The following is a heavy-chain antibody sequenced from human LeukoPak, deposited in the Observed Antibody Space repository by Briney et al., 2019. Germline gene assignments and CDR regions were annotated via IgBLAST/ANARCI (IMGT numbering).Heavy chain of an antibody. CDR1: GFTFSSYA. D-gene: IGHD3-3*01. J-gene: IGHJ3*02. CDR2: ISYDGSNR. Sequence: ERSLRLSCAASGFTFSSYAMHWVRQAPGKGLEWVAVISYDGSNRYYADSVKGRFTISRDNSKNTLYLQMNSLRAEDTAVYYCARDNPHYDFWSGYYPIWGQGTMVTVSS. V-gene: IGHV3-30*04. CDR3: ARDNPHYDFWSGYYPI.